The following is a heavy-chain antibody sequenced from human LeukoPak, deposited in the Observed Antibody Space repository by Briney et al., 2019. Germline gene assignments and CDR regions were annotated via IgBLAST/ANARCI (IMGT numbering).Heavy chain of an antibody. Sequence: GGSLRLSCAASGFTFSSYWMSWVRQAPGKGLEWVANIKQDGSEKYYVDSVKGRFTIPRDNAKNSLYLQMNSLRAEDTAVYYCAPRAVEMATTKGYWGQGTLVTVSS. CDR1: GFTFSSYW. D-gene: IGHD5-24*01. CDR3: APRAVEMATTKGY. V-gene: IGHV3-7*05. J-gene: IGHJ4*02. CDR2: IKQDGSEK.